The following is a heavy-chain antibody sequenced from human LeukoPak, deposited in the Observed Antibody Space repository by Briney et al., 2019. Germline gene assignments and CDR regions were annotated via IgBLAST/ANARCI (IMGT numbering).Heavy chain of an antibody. V-gene: IGHV4-59*08. Sequence: SETLSLTCTVSGGSISSYYWSWIRQPPGKGLEWIGYIYYSGSTNYNPSLKSRVTISVDTSKNQFSLKLSSVTAADTAVYYCARQWYSSSWYGGYNWFDPWGQGTLVTVSS. D-gene: IGHD6-13*01. CDR1: GGSISSYY. CDR3: ARQWYSSSWYGGYNWFDP. CDR2: IYYSGST. J-gene: IGHJ5*02.